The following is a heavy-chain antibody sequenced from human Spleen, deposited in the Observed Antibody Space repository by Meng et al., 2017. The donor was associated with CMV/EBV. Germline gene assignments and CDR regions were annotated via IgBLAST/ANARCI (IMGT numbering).Heavy chain of an antibody. D-gene: IGHD6-6*01. CDR2: IYYSGST. CDR3: ARDYSSSSKGMDV. V-gene: IGHV4-31*03. J-gene: IGHJ6*02. CDR1: DGSISSDTYY. Sequence: LRLSCTVSDGSISSDTYYWSWIRQYPGKGLEWIGYIYYSGSTYYNPSLKNRVTMSLDTSKNQFSLKLNSVTAADTAVYYCARDYSSSSKGMDVWGQETTVTVSS.